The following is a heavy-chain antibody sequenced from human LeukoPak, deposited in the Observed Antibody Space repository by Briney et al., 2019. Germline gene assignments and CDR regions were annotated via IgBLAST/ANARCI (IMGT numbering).Heavy chain of an antibody. J-gene: IGHJ6*03. CDR2: INPNSGGT. V-gene: IGHV1-2*02. CDR3: ARTVVVVAATGYYYYMDV. Sequence: ASVKVSCKASGYTFTGYYMHWVRQAPGQGLEWMGWINPNSGGTNYAQKFQGRVTMTRDTSISTAYMELSRLRSDDTAVCYCARTVVVVAATGYYYYMDVWGKGTTVTVS. D-gene: IGHD2-15*01. CDR1: GYTFTGYY.